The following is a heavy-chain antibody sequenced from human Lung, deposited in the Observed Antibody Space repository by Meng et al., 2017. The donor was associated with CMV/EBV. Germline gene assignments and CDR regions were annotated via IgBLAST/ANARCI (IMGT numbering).Heavy chain of an antibody. V-gene: IGHV3-9*01. CDR3: VKGGGEKVTFDAMDV. Sequence: SCAASGFTFDDFAMHWVRQSPGEGLEWVSGIGGNSGFIGYADSVKGRFTISRDNARKTLSLEINPLRVEDTALYYCVKGGGEKVTFDAMDVWGQGTTVTVSS. J-gene: IGHJ6*02. CDR2: IGGNSGFI. D-gene: IGHD2-21*02. CDR1: GFTFDDFA.